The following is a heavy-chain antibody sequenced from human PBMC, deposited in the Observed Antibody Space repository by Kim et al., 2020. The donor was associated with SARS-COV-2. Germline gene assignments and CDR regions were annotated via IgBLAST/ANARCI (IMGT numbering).Heavy chain of an antibody. Sequence: SETLSLTCTVSGGSISSYYWSWIRQPPGKGLEWIGYIYYSGSTNYNPSLKSRVTISVDTSKNQFSLKLSSVTAADTAVYYCARDVWTRNSYGNSDYYYYYGMDVWGQGTTVTVSS. CDR3: ARDVWTRNSYGNSDYYYYYGMDV. CDR1: GGSISSYY. J-gene: IGHJ6*02. V-gene: IGHV4-59*01. D-gene: IGHD5-18*01. CDR2: IYYSGST.